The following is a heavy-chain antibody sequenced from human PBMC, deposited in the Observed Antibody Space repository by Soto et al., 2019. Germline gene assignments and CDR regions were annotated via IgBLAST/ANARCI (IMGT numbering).Heavy chain of an antibody. D-gene: IGHD3-22*01. CDR1: GGSISTSSYY. J-gene: IGHJ4*02. V-gene: IGHV4-39*01. CDR2: IYYSGGI. CDR3: ARLLYDRRGYYYCDY. Sequence: QLQLQESGQGLVKPSETLSLTCSVSGGSISTSSYYWGWIRQPPGKGLAWFGSIYYSGGIYHHPSPKSGVTMYKDTPTKQFPVNLSSVTAADTAVYYSARLLYDRRGYYYCDYWGQGTLVAVSS.